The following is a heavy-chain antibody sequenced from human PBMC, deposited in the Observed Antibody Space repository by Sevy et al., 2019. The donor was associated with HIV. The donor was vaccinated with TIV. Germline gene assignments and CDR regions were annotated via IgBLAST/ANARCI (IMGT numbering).Heavy chain of an antibody. CDR2: IIPIFGTA. D-gene: IGHD3-10*01. Sequence: ASVKVSCKASGGTFSSYAMSWVRQAPGQGLEWMGGIIPIFGTANYAQKFQGRVTITADESTSTAYMELSSLRSEDTAVYYCARVRGYYGSGSPYYFDYWGQGTLVTVSS. CDR3: ARVRGYYGSGSPYYFDY. V-gene: IGHV1-69*13. CDR1: GGTFSSYA. J-gene: IGHJ4*02.